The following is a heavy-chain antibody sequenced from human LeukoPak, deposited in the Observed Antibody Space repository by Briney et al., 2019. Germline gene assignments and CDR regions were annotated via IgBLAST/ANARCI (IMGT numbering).Heavy chain of an antibody. CDR2: ISSSSSTI. Sequence: GGSLRLSCAASGFTFSSYSMNWVRQAPGKGLEWVSYISSSSSTIYYADSVKGRFTISRDNSKNTLYLQMSSLRDEDTAVYYCAKNYESGRGVPYGMDVWGQGTTVTVSS. V-gene: IGHV3-48*02. CDR1: GFTFSSYS. CDR3: AKNYESGRGVPYGMDV. J-gene: IGHJ6*02. D-gene: IGHD3-10*01.